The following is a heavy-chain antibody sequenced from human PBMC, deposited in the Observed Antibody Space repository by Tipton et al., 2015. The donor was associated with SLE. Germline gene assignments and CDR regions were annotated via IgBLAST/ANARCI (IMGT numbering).Heavy chain of an antibody. J-gene: IGHJ4*02. CDR3: VRGGFGELPFDY. V-gene: IGHV4-34*01. D-gene: IGHD3-10*01. CDR2: INHSGST. Sequence: TLSLTCAVYGGSFSGYYWSWIRQPPGKGLEWIGEINHSGSTNYNPSLKSRVTISVDTSKNQFSLKLSSVTAADTAVYYCVRGGFGELPFDYWGQGTLVTVAS. CDR1: GGSFSGYY.